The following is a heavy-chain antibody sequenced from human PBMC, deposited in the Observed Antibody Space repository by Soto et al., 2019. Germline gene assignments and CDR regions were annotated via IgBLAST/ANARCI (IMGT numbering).Heavy chain of an antibody. V-gene: IGHV3-7*05. J-gene: IGHJ4*02. D-gene: IGHD3-10*01. CDR2: IKQDGSDK. CDR3: ATESSFRCDH. Sequence: EVQLVESGGSLVQPGGSLRLSCAASGFSFSSYWMSWVRQAPGKGLEWMTKIKQDGSDKYYVDSVKGRFTISRDNAKNSLYLQMDSLRAEDTAVYYCATESSFRCDHWGQGTLVTVSS. CDR1: GFSFSSYW.